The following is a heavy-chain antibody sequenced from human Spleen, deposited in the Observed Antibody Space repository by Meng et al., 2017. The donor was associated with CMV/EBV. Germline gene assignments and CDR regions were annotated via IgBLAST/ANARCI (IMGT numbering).Heavy chain of an antibody. J-gene: IGHJ5*02. CDR2: ISGSGGST. V-gene: IGHV3-23*01. CDR3: AKFPSYDFWSGYNDFRFDP. Sequence: GESLKISCAASGFTFSSYAMSWVRQAPGKGLEWVSAISGSGGSTYYADSVKGRFTISRDNSKNTLYLQMNSLRAEDTAVYYCAKFPSYDFWSGYNDFRFDPWGQGTLVTVSS. CDR1: GFTFSSYA. D-gene: IGHD3-3*01.